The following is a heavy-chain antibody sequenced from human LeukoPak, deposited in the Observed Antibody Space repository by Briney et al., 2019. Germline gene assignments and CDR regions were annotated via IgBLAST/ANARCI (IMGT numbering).Heavy chain of an antibody. V-gene: IGHV3-30-3*01. Sequence: GGSLRLSCAASGFTFSSYAMHWVRQAPGKGLEWVAVISYDGSNKYYADSVKGRFTISRDNSKNTLYLQMNSLRAEDTAVYYCARNTLFENSSYIPKPDYWGEGTLVTVSS. CDR1: GFTFSSYA. J-gene: IGHJ4*02. CDR2: ISYDGSNK. D-gene: IGHD3-22*01. CDR3: ARNTLFENSSYIPKPDY.